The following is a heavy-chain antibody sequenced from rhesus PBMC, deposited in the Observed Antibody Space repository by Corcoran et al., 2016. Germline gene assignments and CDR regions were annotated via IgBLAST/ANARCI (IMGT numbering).Heavy chain of an antibody. J-gene: IGHJ6*01. D-gene: IGHD1-26*01. V-gene: IGHV4-127*01. Sequence: QVQLKESGPGLVKPSETLSLTCTVSGDSIISGYAWSWSCQPPGNGLEWIGYNGGYYNPSLPSRVTISKATSKNLFSLSLTSVTAADTAVYYCASGLNYGAPNFGLDSWGQGVVVTVSS. CDR2: NGG. CDR1: GDSIISGYA. CDR3: ASGLNYGAPNFGLDS.